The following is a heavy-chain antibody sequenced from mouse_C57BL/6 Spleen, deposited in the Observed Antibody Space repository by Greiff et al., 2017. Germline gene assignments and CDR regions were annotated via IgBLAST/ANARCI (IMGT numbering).Heavy chain of an antibody. V-gene: IGHV1-50*01. J-gene: IGHJ4*01. CDR2: IDPSDSYT. CDR1: GYTFTSYW. CDR3: ASPLRDYYAMDY. Sequence: QVLLQQPGAELVKPGASVKLSCKASGYTFTSYWMQWVKQRPGQGLEWIGEIDPSDSYTNYNQKFKGKATLTVDTSSSTAYLHLSSLTSEDSAVYYCASPLRDYYAMDYWGQGTSVTVSS. D-gene: IGHD1-1*01.